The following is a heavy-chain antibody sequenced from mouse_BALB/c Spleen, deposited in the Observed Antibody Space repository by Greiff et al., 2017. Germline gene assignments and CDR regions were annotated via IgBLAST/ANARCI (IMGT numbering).Heavy chain of an antibody. J-gene: IGHJ1*01. V-gene: IGHV3-6*02. D-gene: IGHD2-2*01. CDR3: AREEGMWLRWYFEV. CDR2: ISYDGSN. CDR1: GYSITSGYY. Sequence: EVQLQESGPGLVKPSQSLSLTCSVTGYSITSGYYWNWIRQFPGNKLEWMGYISYDGSNNYNPSLKNRISITRDTSKNQFFLKLNSVTTEDTATYYCAREEGMWLRWYFEVWGAGTTVTVSS.